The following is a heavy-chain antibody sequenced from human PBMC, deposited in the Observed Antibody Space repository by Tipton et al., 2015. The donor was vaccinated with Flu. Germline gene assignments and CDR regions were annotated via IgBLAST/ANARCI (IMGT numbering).Heavy chain of an antibody. CDR1: GDTFSRKA. CDR3: ARDMRGYQFDN. D-gene: IGHD2-2*01. Sequence: QLVQSGAEVKKPGSAVTVSCKSSGDTFSRKAVSWLRQAPGQGPEWMGRIIPMLDSVDYAQKFQGRLKITADEATSTAYMELSSLRFEDTAVYYCARDMRGYQFDNWGQGTLVTVSS. J-gene: IGHJ4*02. CDR2: IIPMLDSV. V-gene: IGHV1-69*11.